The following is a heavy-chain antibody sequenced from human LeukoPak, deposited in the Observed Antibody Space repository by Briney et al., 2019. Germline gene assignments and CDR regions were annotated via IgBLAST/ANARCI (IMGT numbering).Heavy chain of an antibody. J-gene: IGHJ5*02. CDR2: ISAYNGNT. V-gene: IGHV1-18*01. Sequence: ASVTVTSKASGYTFTSYGISWVRQAPGQGLEWMGWISAYNGNTNYAQKLRGRGTMTTDTSTSTAYMELRSLRSDDTAVYYCASSLKVGGPTWFYPWGQGTLVTVSS. D-gene: IGHD1-26*01. CDR1: GYTFTSYG. CDR3: ASSLKVGGPTWFYP.